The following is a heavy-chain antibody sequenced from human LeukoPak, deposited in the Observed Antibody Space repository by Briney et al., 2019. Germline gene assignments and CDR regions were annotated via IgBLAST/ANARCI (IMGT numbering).Heavy chain of an antibody. V-gene: IGHV3-30*02. J-gene: IGHJ6*03. Sequence: PGGSLRLSCAASGFTFSDYGMHWVRQAPGKGLEWVAFIQYDGSNQFYADSVKGRFTISRDNGKNTLYLQMNSLRAEDTAVYYCARASGSIYYYYMDVWGKGTTVTISS. CDR3: ARASGSIYYYYMDV. D-gene: IGHD3-10*01. CDR1: GFTFSDYG. CDR2: IQYDGSNQ.